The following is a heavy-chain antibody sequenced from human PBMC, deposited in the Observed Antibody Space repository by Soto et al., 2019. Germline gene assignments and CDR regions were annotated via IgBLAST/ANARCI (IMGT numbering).Heavy chain of an antibody. D-gene: IGHD4-4*01. CDR2: IGGSGGNG. CDR3: ARVASDYINSVDH. Sequence: EVQLLESGGGLVQPGGSLRLSCAASGFTFNAYAMTWVRQAPGRRLEWVSAIGGSGGNGYYAASVRGRFTISRDNSKDTVDLQMSSLRVEDTAVYYCARVASDYINSVDHWGQGILVTVSS. CDR1: GFTFNAYA. J-gene: IGHJ4*02. V-gene: IGHV3-23*01.